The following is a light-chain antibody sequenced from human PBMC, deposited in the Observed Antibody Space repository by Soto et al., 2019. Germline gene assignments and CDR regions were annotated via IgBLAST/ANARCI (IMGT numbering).Light chain of an antibody. CDR1: NGAVTSGHY. CDR3: LLSYSGARV. J-gene: IGLJ3*02. V-gene: IGLV7-46*01. CDR2: DTS. Sequence: QAVVTQEPSLTVSPGGTVTLTCGSSNGAVTSGHYPYWFQQKPGQAPRPLIYDTSNKHSWTPARFSGSLLGGKAALTLSGAQPEDEAEYYCLLSYSGARVFGGGTKLTVL.